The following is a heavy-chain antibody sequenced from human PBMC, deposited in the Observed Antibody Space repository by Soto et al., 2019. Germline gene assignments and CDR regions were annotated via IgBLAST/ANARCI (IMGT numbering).Heavy chain of an antibody. J-gene: IGHJ4*02. CDR1: GFTFSSYA. CDR3: ARVPQYLTAYYYFDY. Sequence: GGSLRLSCAASGFTFSSYAMSWVRQAPGKGLEWVSAISGSGGSTYYADSVKGRFTISRDNSKNTLYLQMNSLRAEDTAVYYCARVPQYLTAYYYFDYWGQGTLVTVSS. CDR2: ISGSGGST. V-gene: IGHV3-23*01. D-gene: IGHD3-9*01.